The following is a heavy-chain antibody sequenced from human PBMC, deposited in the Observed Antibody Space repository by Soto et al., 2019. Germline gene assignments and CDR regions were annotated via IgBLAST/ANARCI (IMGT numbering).Heavy chain of an antibody. V-gene: IGHV1-8*01. Sequence: GASLKVSCKASGYTFTSYDINWVRQATGQGLEWMGWMNPNGGNTGYAQKFQGRVTMTRNTSISTAYMELSSLRSEDTAVYYCARMGCSSTSCYNVGHYYYYYYMDVWGKGTTVTVSS. J-gene: IGHJ6*03. CDR3: ARMGCSSTSCYNVGHYYYYYYMDV. CDR1: GYTFTSYD. D-gene: IGHD2-2*02. CDR2: MNPNGGNT.